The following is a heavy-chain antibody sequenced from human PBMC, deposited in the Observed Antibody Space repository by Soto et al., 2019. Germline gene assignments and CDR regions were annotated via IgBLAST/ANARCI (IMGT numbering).Heavy chain of an antibody. Sequence: GGSLRLSCAASGFIFSDYEMNWVRQAPGKGLEWVSCISISGTTIHFADSVKGRFTISRDNAKNSVYLQMNSLKIEDTAVYYCARECGFDWFYPWGQGTLVTVSS. CDR1: GFIFSDYE. V-gene: IGHV3-48*03. J-gene: IGHJ5*02. CDR2: ISISGTTI. CDR3: ARECGFDWFYP.